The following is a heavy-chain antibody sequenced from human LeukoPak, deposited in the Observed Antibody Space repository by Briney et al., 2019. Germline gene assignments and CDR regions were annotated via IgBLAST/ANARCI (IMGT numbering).Heavy chain of an antibody. CDR3: ARDRAPYGMDV. CDR2: IYYSGST. Sequence: PSETLSLTCTVSGGSISSYYWSWIRQPPGKGLEWIGYIYYSGSTNYNPSLKSRVTISVDTSKNQFSLKLSSVTAADTAVYYCARDRAPYGMDVWGQGTTVTVSS. CDR1: GGSISSYY. J-gene: IGHJ6*02. V-gene: IGHV4-59*01.